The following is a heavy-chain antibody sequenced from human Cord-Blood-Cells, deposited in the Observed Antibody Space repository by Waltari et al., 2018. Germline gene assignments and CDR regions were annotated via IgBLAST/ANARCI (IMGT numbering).Heavy chain of an antibody. J-gene: IGHJ6*03. D-gene: IGHD2-2*02. CDR3: ARGIVVVPAAINYYYYMDV. Sequence: QVQLVQSGAEVKKPGSSVKVSCKASGGTFSSYAISWVRQAPGQGLEWMGGIIPIFGNANYAQKFQGRVTITADESTSTAYMELSSLRSEDTAVYYCARGIVVVPAAINYYYYMDVWGKGTTVTVSS. V-gene: IGHV1-69*01. CDR1: GGTFSSYA. CDR2: IIPIFGNA.